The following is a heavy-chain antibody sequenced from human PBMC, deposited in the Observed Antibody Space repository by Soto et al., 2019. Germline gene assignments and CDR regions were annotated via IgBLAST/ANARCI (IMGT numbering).Heavy chain of an antibody. J-gene: IGHJ5*02. Sequence: GASVTVSCKTSGYTFSNYGITWVRQAPGQPLEWLGWISLYSDGTNYAQKFQGRVSMTTDTSTTTAYMELRSLRSDDTAVYYCARVVPGAEAWFGPWGQGTLVTVYS. CDR1: GYTFSNYG. V-gene: IGHV1-18*01. CDR3: ARVVPGAEAWFGP. D-gene: IGHD2-2*01. CDR2: ISLYSDGT.